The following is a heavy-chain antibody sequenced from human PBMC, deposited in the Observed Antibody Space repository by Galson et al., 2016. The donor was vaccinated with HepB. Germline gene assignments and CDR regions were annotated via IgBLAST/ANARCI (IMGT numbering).Heavy chain of an antibody. CDR3: ARDQTAVSGTRSWFDP. CDR1: GFNLDDYA. D-gene: IGHD6-13*01. CDR2: ISWRSGNI. J-gene: IGHJ5*02. Sequence: SLRLSCAASGFNLDDYAMHWVRQAPGKGLEWVSGISWRSGNIDYADSVKGRFTISRDNAKNSLYLQMTSLRPEDTALYYCARDQTAVSGTRSWFDPWGQGTLVAVSS. V-gene: IGHV3-9*01.